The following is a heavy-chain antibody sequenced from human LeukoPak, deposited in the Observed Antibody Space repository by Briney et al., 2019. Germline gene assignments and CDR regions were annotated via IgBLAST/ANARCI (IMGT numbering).Heavy chain of an antibody. J-gene: IGHJ4*02. D-gene: IGHD1-26*01. CDR3: ARASSGRAPDY. Sequence: RASVKVSCKASGYTFTGYYMHWVRQAPGQGLEWMGWINPNSGGTNYAQKFQGRVTVTRDTSISTAYMELSRLRSDDTAVYYCARASSGRAPDYWGQGTLVTVSS. CDR1: GYTFTGYY. CDR2: INPNSGGT. V-gene: IGHV1-2*02.